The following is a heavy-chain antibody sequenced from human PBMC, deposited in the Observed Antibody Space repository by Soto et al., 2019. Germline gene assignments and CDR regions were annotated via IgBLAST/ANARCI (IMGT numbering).Heavy chain of an antibody. V-gene: IGHV1-69*04. D-gene: IGHD3-16*01. J-gene: IGHJ4*02. CDR1: GGTFSSYT. Sequence: ASMKVSCKASGGTFSSYTISWVRQAPGQGLEWMGRIIPILGIANYEQKFQGRVTITADKSTGTAYMQLSSLGSKDTAVYYCARDEEGSPWAANFDYWGQGTLVTVSS. CDR2: IIPILGIA. CDR3: ARDEEGSPWAANFDY.